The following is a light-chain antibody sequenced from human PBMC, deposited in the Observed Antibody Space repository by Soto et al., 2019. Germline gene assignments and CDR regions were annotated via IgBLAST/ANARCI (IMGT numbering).Light chain of an antibody. CDR1: QTVRNNY. J-gene: IGKJ2*01. CDR3: QQHNSFPRS. Sequence: EFVLTQSPGTLSLSPGERATLSCRASQTVRNNYLAWYQQKPGQAPRLLIYDASSRATGIPDRFSGGGSGTDFTLTISSLQPEDYATYYCQQHNSFPRSFGQGTKLEIK. V-gene: IGKV3-20*01. CDR2: DAS.